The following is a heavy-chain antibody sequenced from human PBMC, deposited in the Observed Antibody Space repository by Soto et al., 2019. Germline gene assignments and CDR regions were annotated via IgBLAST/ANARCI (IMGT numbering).Heavy chain of an antibody. CDR2: ISSSGSTA. CDR3: TRAAWFPYLSFY. V-gene: IGHV3-48*03. D-gene: IGHD3-10*01. J-gene: IGHJ4*02. CDR1: GFTFSRFE. Sequence: GGSLRLSCAASGFTFSRFELHWVRQAPGKGLEWISYISSSGSTAYYASSVEGRFTISRDNANNSVYLQTDSLRAEDTALYYCTRAAWFPYLSFYWGQGALVTVSS.